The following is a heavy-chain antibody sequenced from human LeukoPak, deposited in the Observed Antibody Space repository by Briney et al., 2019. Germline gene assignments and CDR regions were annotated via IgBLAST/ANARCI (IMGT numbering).Heavy chain of an antibody. D-gene: IGHD3-22*01. V-gene: IGHV3-11*01. CDR2: ISSSGSTI. J-gene: IGHJ4*02. Sequence: GGSLRLSCAASGFTFSDYYMSWIRQAPGKGLEWVSYISSSGSTIYYADSVKGRFTISRDNAKNSLYLQMNSLRAEDTAVYYCASSMVVVVRRPLREDYWGQGTLVTVSS. CDR1: GFTFSDYY. CDR3: ASSMVVVVRRPLREDY.